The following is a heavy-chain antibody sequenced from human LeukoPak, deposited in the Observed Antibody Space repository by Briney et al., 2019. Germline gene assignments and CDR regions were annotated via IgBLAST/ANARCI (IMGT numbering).Heavy chain of an antibody. CDR3: ARGPWIPPEPRYYYYMDV. D-gene: IGHD5-18*01. CDR2: IYYSGST. V-gene: IGHV4-31*03. J-gene: IGHJ6*03. Sequence: PSQTLSLTCTVSGGSISSGGYYWSWIRQHPGKGLEWIGYIYYSGSTYYNPSLKSRVTISVDTSKNQFSLKLSSVTAADTAVYYCARGPWIPPEPRYYYYMDVWGKGTTVTVSS. CDR1: GGSISSGGYY.